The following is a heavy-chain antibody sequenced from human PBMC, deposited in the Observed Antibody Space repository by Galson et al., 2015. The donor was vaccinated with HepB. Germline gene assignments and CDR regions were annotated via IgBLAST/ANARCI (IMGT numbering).Heavy chain of an antibody. CDR2: INAGNGNT. Sequence: SVKVSCKASGYTFTSYAMHWVRQAPGQRLEWMGWINAGNGNTKYSQKFQGRVTITRDTSASTAYMELSSLRSEDTAVYYCARAVMVRGVTYWYFDLWGRGTLVTVSS. CDR1: GYTFTSYA. V-gene: IGHV1-3*01. J-gene: IGHJ2*01. D-gene: IGHD3-10*01. CDR3: ARAVMVRGVTYWYFDL.